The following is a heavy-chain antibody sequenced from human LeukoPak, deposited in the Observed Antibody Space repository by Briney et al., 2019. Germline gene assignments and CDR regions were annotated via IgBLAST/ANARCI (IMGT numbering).Heavy chain of an antibody. CDR2: ISYDGSNK. D-gene: IGHD2-15*01. CDR1: GFTFSSYG. J-gene: IGHJ4*02. V-gene: IGHV3-30*03. Sequence: GGSLRLSCAASGFTFSSYGMHWVRQAPGKGLEWVAVISYDGSNKYYADSAKGRFTISRDNSKNTLYLQMNSLRTEDTAMYYCARVDPEWVVVVAATYWGQGTLVTVSS. CDR3: ARVDPEWVVVVAATY.